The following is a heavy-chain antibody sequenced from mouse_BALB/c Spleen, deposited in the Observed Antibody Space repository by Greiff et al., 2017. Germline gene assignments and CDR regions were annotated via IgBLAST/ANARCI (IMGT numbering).Heavy chain of an antibody. J-gene: IGHJ2*01. CDR2: ISSGGSYT. D-gene: IGHD2-3*01. V-gene: IGHV5-6*01. CDR1: GFTFSSYG. Sequence: EVQLVESGGALVRPGGSLKLSCAASGFTFSSYGMPWVRQTPDKRLEWVATISSGGSYTYYPDSVKGRFTIARDNAKNTLYLQMSSLKSEDTAMYYCARLYDGYCNFDYWGQGTTLTVSS. CDR3: ARLYDGYCNFDY.